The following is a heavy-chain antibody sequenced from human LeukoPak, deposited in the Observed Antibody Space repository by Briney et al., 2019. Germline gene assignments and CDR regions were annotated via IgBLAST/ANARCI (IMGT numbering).Heavy chain of an antibody. CDR3: ARGVVRSSNFDY. CDR2: VYHTGST. J-gene: IGHJ4*02. CDR1: GGSMNTYF. Sequence: SETLSLTCTVSGGSMNTYFWSWIRQPPGKGLEWMGYVYHTGSTTYKPSLKSRITISVDTSKNQFSLKLTSVTAADTAVYYCARGVVRSSNFDYWAQGTLVTVSS. D-gene: IGHD2-21*01. V-gene: IGHV4-59*01.